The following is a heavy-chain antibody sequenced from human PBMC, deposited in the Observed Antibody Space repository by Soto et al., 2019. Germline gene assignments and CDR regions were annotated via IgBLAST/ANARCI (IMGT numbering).Heavy chain of an antibody. J-gene: IGHJ3*02. V-gene: IGHV4-59*01. Sequence: PSETLSLTCTVSGGSISSYYWSWIRQPPGKGLEWIGYIYYSGSTNYNPSLKSRVTISVDTSKNQFSLKLSSLTAADTAVYYCARASRVGYCSGGSCYDAFDIWGQGTMVT. CDR3: ARASRVGYCSGGSCYDAFDI. CDR1: GGSISSYY. CDR2: IYYSGST. D-gene: IGHD2-15*01.